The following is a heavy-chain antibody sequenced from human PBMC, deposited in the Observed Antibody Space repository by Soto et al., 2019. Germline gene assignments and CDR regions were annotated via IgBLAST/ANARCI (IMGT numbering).Heavy chain of an antibody. CDR2: ISGSGGST. CDR1: GFTFSSYA. Sequence: HPGGSLRLSCAASGFTFSSYAMSWVRQAPGKGLEWVSAISGSGGSTYYADSVKGRFTISRDNSKNTLYLQMNSLRAEDTAVYYCAKSVVPAASVYYYMDVWGKGTTVTVSS. V-gene: IGHV3-23*01. J-gene: IGHJ6*03. D-gene: IGHD2-2*01. CDR3: AKSVVPAASVYYYMDV.